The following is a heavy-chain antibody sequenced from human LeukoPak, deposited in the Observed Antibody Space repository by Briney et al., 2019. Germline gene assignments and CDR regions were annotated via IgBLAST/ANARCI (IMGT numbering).Heavy chain of an antibody. V-gene: IGHV4-39*07. CDR1: GGSISSSSYY. CDR2: INHSGST. J-gene: IGHJ4*02. D-gene: IGHD3-3*01. CDR3: ARKRADYDFWSGYFAY. Sequence: SETLSLTCTVSGGSISSSSYYWSWIRQPPGKGLEWIGEINHSGSTNYNPSLKSRVTISVDTSKNQFSLKLSSVTAADTAVYYCARKRADYDFWSGYFAYWGQGTLVTVSS.